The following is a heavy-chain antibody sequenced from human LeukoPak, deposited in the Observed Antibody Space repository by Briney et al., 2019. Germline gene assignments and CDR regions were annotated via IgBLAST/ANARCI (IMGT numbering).Heavy chain of an antibody. V-gene: IGHV3-23*01. D-gene: IGHD2-21*02. Sequence: GGSLRLSCAASGFTFSSYAMSWVRQAPGKGLGWVSAISGSGGSTYYADSVKGRFTISRDNSKNTLYLQMNSLRAEDTAVYYCAKDLVPCGGDCYSGDAFDIWGQGTMVTVSS. CDR3: AKDLVPCGGDCYSGDAFDI. CDR1: GFTFSSYA. J-gene: IGHJ3*02. CDR2: ISGSGGST.